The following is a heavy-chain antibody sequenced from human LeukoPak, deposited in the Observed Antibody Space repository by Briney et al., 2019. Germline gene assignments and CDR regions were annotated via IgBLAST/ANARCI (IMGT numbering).Heavy chain of an antibody. CDR3: ARSQYYDILTGYYANGDPLYFDY. V-gene: IGHV1-69*01. Sequence: VASVKVSCKASGGTFSSYAISWVRQAPGQGLEWMGGIIPIFGTANCAQKFQGRVTITADESTSTAYMELSSLRSEDTAVYYCARSQYYDILTGYYANGDPLYFDYWGQGTLVTVSS. D-gene: IGHD3-9*01. CDR2: IIPIFGTA. CDR1: GGTFSSYA. J-gene: IGHJ4*02.